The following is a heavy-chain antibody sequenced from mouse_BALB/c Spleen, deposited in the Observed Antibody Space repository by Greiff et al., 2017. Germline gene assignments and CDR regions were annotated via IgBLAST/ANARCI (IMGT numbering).Heavy chain of an antibody. J-gene: IGHJ2*01. D-gene: IGHD4-1*02. CDR3: ARGGSTGTFAPFDY. V-gene: IGHV1-14*01. CDR1: GYTFTSYV. Sequence: VQLQQSGPELVKPGASVKMSCKASGYTFTSYVMHWVKQKPGQGLEWIGYINPYNDGTKYNEKFKGKATLTSDKSSSTAYMELSSLTSEDSAVYYCARGGSTGTFAPFDYWGQGTTLTVSS. CDR2: INPYNDGT.